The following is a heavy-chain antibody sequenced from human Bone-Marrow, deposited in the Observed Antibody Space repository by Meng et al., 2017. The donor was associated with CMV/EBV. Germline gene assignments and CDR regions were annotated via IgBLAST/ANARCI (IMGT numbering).Heavy chain of an antibody. CDR3: ARVGVGATRAFDI. CDR2: ISHSGST. J-gene: IGHJ3*02. CDR1: GFSISSGYY. D-gene: IGHD1-26*01. Sequence: SETLSLTCTVSGFSISSGYYWGWIRQSPGKRLEWIGSISHSGSTSYCPSLKSRLTLSIDTSGNQFPLKLTSVTAADTAVYYCARVGVGATRAFDIWGQGKRV. V-gene: IGHV4-38-2*02.